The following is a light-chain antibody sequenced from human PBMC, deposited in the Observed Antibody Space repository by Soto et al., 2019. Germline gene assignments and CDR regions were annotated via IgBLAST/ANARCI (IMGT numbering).Light chain of an antibody. CDR2: EVN. CDR1: SSDVGSFNL. V-gene: IGLV2-23*02. CDR3: CSYAGSRWV. J-gene: IGLJ3*02. Sequence: QSALTQPASVSGSPGQSITFSCTGSSSDVGSFNLVSWYQQYPGKAPKLILYEVNKRPSGVSNRFSGSKSGNTASLTISGLQAEDDADYYCCSYAGSRWVFGGGTKVTVL.